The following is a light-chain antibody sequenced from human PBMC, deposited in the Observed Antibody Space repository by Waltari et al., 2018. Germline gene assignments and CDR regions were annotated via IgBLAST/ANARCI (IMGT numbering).Light chain of an antibody. V-gene: IGKV1-39*01. Sequence: DIQMTQSPSSLSASVGDRVTITCRASQSIATRLNWYQQKPGKAPKVLVYDASTLQSGVSSRFSGSASGTHFTLTISSLQPEDSATYYCQQSSNLPYTFGQGTTLEIK. CDR1: QSIATR. CDR3: QQSSNLPYT. J-gene: IGKJ2*01. CDR2: DAS.